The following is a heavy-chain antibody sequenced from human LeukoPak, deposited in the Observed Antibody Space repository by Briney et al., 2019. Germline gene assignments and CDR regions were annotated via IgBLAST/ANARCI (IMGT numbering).Heavy chain of an antibody. D-gene: IGHD3-10*01. CDR2: ISSSSSTI. CDR1: GFTFSSYS. V-gene: IGHV3-48*01. Sequence: GGSLRLSCAASGFTFSSYSMNWVRQAPGKGLEWVSYISSSSSTIYYADSVKGRFTISRDNAKNSLYLQMNSLRAEDTAVYYCASQPYGSGSYPTKYDYWGQGTLVTVSS. J-gene: IGHJ4*02. CDR3: ASQPYGSGSYPTKYDY.